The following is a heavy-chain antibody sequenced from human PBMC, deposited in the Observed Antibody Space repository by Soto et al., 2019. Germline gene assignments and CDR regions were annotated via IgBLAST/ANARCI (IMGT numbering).Heavy chain of an antibody. CDR3: ARSITFDWLFFDN. V-gene: IGHV4-4*02. J-gene: IGHJ4*02. CDR1: GGSISRSNL. CDR2: IYHSGST. Sequence: SETLSLTCAVSGGSISRSNLWSWVRQPPGKGLEWIGEIYHSGSTNYHPSLKSRVTISVDKSKNQFSLKLTSLTAADTAVYYCARSITFDWLFFDNWGQGTLVTVYS. D-gene: IGHD3-9*01.